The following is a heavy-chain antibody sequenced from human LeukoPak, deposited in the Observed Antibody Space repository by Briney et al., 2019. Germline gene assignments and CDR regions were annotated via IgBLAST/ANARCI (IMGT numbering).Heavy chain of an antibody. Sequence: KPSETLSLTCAVYGGSFSGYYWSWIRQPPGKGLEWIGEINHSGSTNYNPSLKSRVTISVDTSKNQFSLKLNSVTAADTAVYYCARVNMGATSYYGDDYWGQGTLVTVSP. D-gene: IGHD1-26*01. V-gene: IGHV4-34*01. J-gene: IGHJ4*02. CDR3: ARVNMGATSYYGDDY. CDR1: GGSFSGYY. CDR2: INHSGST.